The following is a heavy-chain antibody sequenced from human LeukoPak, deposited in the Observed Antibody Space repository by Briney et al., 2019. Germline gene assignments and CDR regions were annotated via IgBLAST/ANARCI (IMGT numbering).Heavy chain of an antibody. D-gene: IGHD1-26*01. J-gene: IGHJ4*02. CDR2: IYYSGTT. V-gene: IGHV4-59*01. Sequence: PSETLSLTCIVSGGSISSYYWNWFRQPPGKGLEWIGYIYYSGTTNYNPSLKSRVTISLDTTENQFSLKLSSLTAADTAVYYCARAVGASTCYFDYWGQGTLVTVSS. CDR1: GGSISSYY. CDR3: ARAVGASTCYFDY.